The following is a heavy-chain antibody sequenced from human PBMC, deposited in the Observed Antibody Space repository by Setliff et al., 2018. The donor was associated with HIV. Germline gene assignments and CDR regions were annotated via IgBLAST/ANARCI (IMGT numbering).Heavy chain of an antibody. CDR1: GFTFSSYS. CDR2: ISSSSSYT. D-gene: IGHD3-22*01. J-gene: IGHJ4*02. Sequence: GGSLRLSCAASGFTFSSYSMNWVRQAPGKGLEWVSYISSSSSYTHYADSVKGRFTISRGNIKNSLYLQMNSLRAEDTAVYYCASLYYYDSSGGSCNFDYWGQGTLVTVSS. V-gene: IGHV3-21*04. CDR3: ASLYYYDSSGGSCNFDY.